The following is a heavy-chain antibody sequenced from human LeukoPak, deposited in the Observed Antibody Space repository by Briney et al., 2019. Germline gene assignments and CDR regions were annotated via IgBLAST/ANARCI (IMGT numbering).Heavy chain of an antibody. J-gene: IGHJ4*02. D-gene: IGHD7-27*01. CDR2: IRSKAFGETA. CDR3: TRDRGSSTLGDY. CDR1: GFTFGDYA. Sequence: GGSLRLSCTVSGFTFGDYAINWVRQAPGKGLEWVGFIRSKAFGETAEYAASVKGRFTISRDDSKGIAYLQMNSLKTEDTAVYYCTRDRGSSTLGDYWGQGTLVTVSS. V-gene: IGHV3-49*04.